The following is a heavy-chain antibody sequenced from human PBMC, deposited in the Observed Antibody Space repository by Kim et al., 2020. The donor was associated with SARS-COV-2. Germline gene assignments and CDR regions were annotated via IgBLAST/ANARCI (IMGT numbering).Heavy chain of an antibody. CDR2: GGTSI. V-gene: IGHV3-11*01. CDR3: VREPAY. Sequence: GGTSIKYADSVNGRFTIPRDNAKKALSLQMNSLTPEDTAVYYCVREPAYWGQGTLVTVSS. J-gene: IGHJ4*02.